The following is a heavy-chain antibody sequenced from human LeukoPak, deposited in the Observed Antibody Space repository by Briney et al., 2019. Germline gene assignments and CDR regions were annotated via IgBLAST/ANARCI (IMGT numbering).Heavy chain of an antibody. Sequence: GGSLRLSCAGSGFTFTRFWMHWVRQAPGKGPVWVARINVEGTTTTYADSVEGRFTISRDENTLYLQMNHLRVDDTAVYYCTRGGEEPFDYWGQGTLVTASP. V-gene: IGHV3-74*01. CDR2: INVEGTTT. D-gene: IGHD3-10*01. CDR1: GFTFTRFW. J-gene: IGHJ4*02. CDR3: TRGGEEPFDY.